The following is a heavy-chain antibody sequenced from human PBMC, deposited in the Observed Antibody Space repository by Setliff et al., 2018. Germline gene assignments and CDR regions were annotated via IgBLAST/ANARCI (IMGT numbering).Heavy chain of an antibody. CDR2: IRYDESDK. D-gene: IGHD2-2*01. CDR1: GITFSIYS. Sequence: GGSLRLSCAASGITFSIYSMNWVRQAPGKGLEWLSYIRYDESDKYYIDSVRGRFTISRDNAKNLLYLQMNSLRAEDTAVYYCARTQVVPASTYSIDYWGQGTLVTVS. J-gene: IGHJ4*02. V-gene: IGHV3-33*08. CDR3: ARTQVVPASTYSIDY.